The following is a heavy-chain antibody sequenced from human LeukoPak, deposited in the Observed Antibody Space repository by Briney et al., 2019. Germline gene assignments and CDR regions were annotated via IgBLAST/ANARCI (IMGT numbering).Heavy chain of an antibody. V-gene: IGHV1-2*02. Sequence: SVKVSCKASGYTFTGYYMHWVRQAPGQGLEWMGWINPNSGGTNYAQKFQGRVTMTRDTSISTAYMELSRLRSDDTAVYYCARDSAAAGSIAFDIWGQGTMVTVSS. CDR3: ARDSAAAGSIAFDI. D-gene: IGHD6-13*01. CDR1: GYTFTGYY. J-gene: IGHJ3*02. CDR2: INPNSGGT.